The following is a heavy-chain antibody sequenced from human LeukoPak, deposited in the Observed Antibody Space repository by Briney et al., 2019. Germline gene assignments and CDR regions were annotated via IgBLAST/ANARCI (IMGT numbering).Heavy chain of an antibody. Sequence: SETLSLTCAVYGGSFSGYYWSWIRQPPGKGLEWIGEINHSGSTNYNPSLKSRVTISVDTSKNQFSLKLSSVTAADTAVYYCAREGYSSGWTDFDYWGQGTLVTVSS. CDR1: GGSFSGYY. D-gene: IGHD6-19*01. J-gene: IGHJ4*02. CDR3: AREGYSSGWTDFDY. CDR2: INHSGST. V-gene: IGHV4-34*01.